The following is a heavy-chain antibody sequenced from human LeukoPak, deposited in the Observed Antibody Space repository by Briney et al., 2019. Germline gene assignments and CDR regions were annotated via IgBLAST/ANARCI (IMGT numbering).Heavy chain of an antibody. J-gene: IGHJ4*02. V-gene: IGHV4-34*01. D-gene: IGHD3-16*02. CDR1: GGSFSGYY. Sequence: PSETLSLTCAVYGGSFSGYYWSWIRQPPGKGLEWIGEINHSGSTNHNPSLKSRVTISVDTSKNQFSLKLSSVTAADTAVYYCARNYVWGSYRYFYFDYWGQGTLVTVSS. CDR3: ARNYVWGSYRYFYFDY. CDR2: INHSGST.